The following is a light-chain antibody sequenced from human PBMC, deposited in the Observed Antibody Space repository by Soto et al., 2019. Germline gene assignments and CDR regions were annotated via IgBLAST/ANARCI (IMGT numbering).Light chain of an antibody. CDR2: GAS. CDR3: QQYSSSPLT. Sequence: EIVLTQSPGALSLSPGERATLSCRASQSVRSSHLAWYQQKPGQAPRLLIYGASNRATGIPDRFSGSASGTAFTLTISRLEPEDFAVYYCQQYSSSPLTFGGGNKVEIK. J-gene: IGKJ4*01. V-gene: IGKV3-20*01. CDR1: QSVRSSH.